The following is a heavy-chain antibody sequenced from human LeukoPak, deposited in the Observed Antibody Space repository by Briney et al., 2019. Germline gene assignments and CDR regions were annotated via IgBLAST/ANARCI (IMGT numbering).Heavy chain of an antibody. CDR3: AREFHY. CDR1: GVSISSGSYY. Sequence: PSETLSLTCTVSGVSISSGSYYWSWIRQPAGKGLEWIGRIYTSGNTNYNPSLKSRVTISVDTSKNQFSLRLISVTAADTAVYYCAREFHYWGQGTLVTVSS. CDR2: IYTSGNT. V-gene: IGHV4-61*02. J-gene: IGHJ4*02.